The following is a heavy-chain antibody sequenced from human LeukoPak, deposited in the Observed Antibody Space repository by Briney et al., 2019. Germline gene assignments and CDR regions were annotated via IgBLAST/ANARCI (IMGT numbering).Heavy chain of an antibody. Sequence: SETLSLTCTVSGGSIRSDYWSWVRQPPGKGLEWIGYIHYSGSTNYNASLKSRHTMSVDMSKNQFSLKLTSVTAADTAVYYCARLGRKTTVVPPDFDCWGQGTLVTVSS. D-gene: IGHD4-23*01. J-gene: IGHJ4*02. CDR1: GGSIRSDY. V-gene: IGHV4-59*01. CDR3: ARLGRKTTVVPPDFDC. CDR2: IHYSGST.